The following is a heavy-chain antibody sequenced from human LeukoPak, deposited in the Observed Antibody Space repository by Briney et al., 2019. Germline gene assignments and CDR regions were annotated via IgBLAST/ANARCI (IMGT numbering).Heavy chain of an antibody. D-gene: IGHD3-10*01. CDR2: IGSSGGDT. Sequence: GGSLRLSCAASGFSFSSYALTWVRQAPGKGLEWVSAIGSSGGDTYYADSVKGRFTISRDNPKNTLYLQMNSLRAEDTAVYYCAKNGGDSYGTGHFDYWGQGALVTVSS. CDR3: AKNGGDSYGTGHFDY. J-gene: IGHJ4*02. CDR1: GFSFSSYA. V-gene: IGHV3-23*01.